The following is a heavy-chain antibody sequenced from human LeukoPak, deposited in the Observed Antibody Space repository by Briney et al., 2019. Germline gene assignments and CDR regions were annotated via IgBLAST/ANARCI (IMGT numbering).Heavy chain of an antibody. CDR3: ARIFGVVTLGYFDY. J-gene: IGHJ4*02. CDR1: GFTFSSYS. Sequence: GGSLRLSCAASGFTFSSYSMNWVRQAPGKGLEWVSYISSSSSTIYYADSVKGRFTISRDNAKNSLYLQMNSLRAEDTAVYYCARIFGVVTLGYFDYWGQGTLVTVSS. V-gene: IGHV3-48*01. CDR2: ISSSSSTI. D-gene: IGHD3-3*01.